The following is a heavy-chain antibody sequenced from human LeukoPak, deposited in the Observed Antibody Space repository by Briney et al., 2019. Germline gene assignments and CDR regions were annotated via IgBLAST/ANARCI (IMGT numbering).Heavy chain of an antibody. D-gene: IGHD3-22*01. J-gene: IGHJ5*02. Sequence: SETLSLTCAVYGGSSSGYYWSWIRQPPGKGLEWIGEINHSGSTNYNPSLKSRVTISVDTSKNQFSLKLSSVTAADTAVYYCARVCYYDSSGYYGNWFDPWGQGTLVTVSS. CDR1: GGSSSGYY. CDR2: INHSGST. CDR3: ARVCYYDSSGYYGNWFDP. V-gene: IGHV4-34*01.